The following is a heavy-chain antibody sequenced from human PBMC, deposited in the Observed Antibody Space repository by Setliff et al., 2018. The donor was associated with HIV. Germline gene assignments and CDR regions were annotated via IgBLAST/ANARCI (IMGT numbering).Heavy chain of an antibody. D-gene: IGHD1-1*01. CDR2: IKSGADGGTT. J-gene: IGHJ3*01. CDR3: ATYNRNDAFAV. CDR1: ESGFRYAW. Sequence: GGSLRLSCADSESGFRYAWMSWVRQAPGKGLEWVGRIKSGADGGTTNYAAPVKGRFTISRDDSRSTLYLQLNSLKTDDTAVYYCATYNRNDAFAVWGQGTMVTVSS. V-gene: IGHV3-15*01.